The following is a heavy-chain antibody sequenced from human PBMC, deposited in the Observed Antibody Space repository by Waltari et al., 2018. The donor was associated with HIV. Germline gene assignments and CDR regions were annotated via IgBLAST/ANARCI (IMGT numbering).Heavy chain of an antibody. CDR3: AGGREASTAYRRGNNHYWHRNPGDY. V-gene: IGHV1-2*02. CDR1: GYTFTDYY. J-gene: IGHJ4*02. Sequence: VKEPGASVKVSCKASGYTFTDYYIYWVRQAPGQGLEWMGLLNPNNGGTNSAQQFRGSVTLTTDRSISTAYMELTRLTSDDTAFYYCAGGREASTAYRRGNNHYWHRNPGDYWGQGTLVTVSP. D-gene: IGHD3-16*01. CDR2: LNPNNGGT.